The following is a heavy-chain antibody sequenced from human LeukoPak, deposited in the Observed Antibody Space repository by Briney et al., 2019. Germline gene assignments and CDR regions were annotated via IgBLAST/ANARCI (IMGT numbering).Heavy chain of an antibody. CDR1: GFTFSSYA. CDR2: ISYDGSNK. CDR3: ARGLGGAGYYAFDY. V-gene: IGHV3-30-3*01. J-gene: IGHJ4*02. Sequence: GGSLRLSCAASGFTFSSYAMHWVRQAPGKGLERVALISYDGSNKYYADSVKGRFTISRDNSKNTLYLQLNSLRAEDTAVYYCARGLGGAGYYAFDYWGQGTLVIVSS. D-gene: IGHD3-9*01.